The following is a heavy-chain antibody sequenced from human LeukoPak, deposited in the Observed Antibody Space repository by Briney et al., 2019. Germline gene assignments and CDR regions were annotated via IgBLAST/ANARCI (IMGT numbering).Heavy chain of an antibody. CDR2: IYSGGST. Sequence: GGSLRLSCAASGFTVSSNYMSWVCQAPGKGLEWVSVIYSGGSTYYADSVKGRFTISRDNSKNTLYLQMNSLRAEDTAVYYCASLSSGYPINWGQGTLVTVSS. CDR1: GFTVSSNY. CDR3: ASLSSGYPIN. V-gene: IGHV3-53*01. J-gene: IGHJ4*02. D-gene: IGHD3-22*01.